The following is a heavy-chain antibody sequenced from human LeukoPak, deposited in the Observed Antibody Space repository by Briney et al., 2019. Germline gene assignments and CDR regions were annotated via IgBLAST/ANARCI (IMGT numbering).Heavy chain of an antibody. D-gene: IGHD3-10*01. CDR3: GRGMRDYYGLDY. CDR1: GFMFSSFW. V-gene: IGHV3-74*01. Sequence: GGSLRLSWAAPGFMFSSFWMHWARKVPGKGLVWFSHTNSDGSTTDYADSVRGRFTISRDNAKNTLYPQMNRLTVEDTAVYYCGRGMRDYYGLDYWGQGILVTVSS. CDR2: TNSDGSTT. J-gene: IGHJ4*02.